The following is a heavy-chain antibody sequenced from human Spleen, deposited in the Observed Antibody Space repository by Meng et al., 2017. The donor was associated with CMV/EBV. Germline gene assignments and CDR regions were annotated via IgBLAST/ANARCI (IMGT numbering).Heavy chain of an antibody. CDR3: ARASGGKYSGYDYTFDY. J-gene: IGHJ4*02. CDR2: IRSKAYGGTA. CDR1: GFSFGDYA. V-gene: IGHV3-49*04. Sequence: GESLKISCTTAGFSFGDYAMSWVRQAPGKGLEWVGFIRSKAYGGTAEYAASVKGRFTISRDDSKSIAYLQMNSLKAEDTAVYYCARASGGKYSGYDYTFDYWGQGSVVTVSS. D-gene: IGHD5-12*01.